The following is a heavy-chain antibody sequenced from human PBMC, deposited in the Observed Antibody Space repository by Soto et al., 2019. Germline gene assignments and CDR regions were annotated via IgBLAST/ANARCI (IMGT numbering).Heavy chain of an antibody. CDR1: GGSFSGYY. J-gene: IGHJ4*02. V-gene: IGHV4-34*01. D-gene: IGHD1-20*01. Sequence: SETLSLTCAVYGGSFSGYYWSWIRQPPGKGLEWIGEINHSGSTNYNPSLKSRVTISVDTSKNQFSLKLSSVTAADTAVYYCARGWDNWNYVDYWGQGTTVTVS. CDR3: ARGWDNWNYVDY. CDR2: INHSGST.